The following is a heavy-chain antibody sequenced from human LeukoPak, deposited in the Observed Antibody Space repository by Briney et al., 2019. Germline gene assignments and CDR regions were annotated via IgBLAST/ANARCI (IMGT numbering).Heavy chain of an antibody. CDR2: VNPSGGST. Sequence: ASVKVSCKASGYTFTSYYMHWVRQAPGQGLEWMGIVNPSGGSTSYAQKFQGRVTMTRDMSTSTIYMELSSLRSEDTAVYYCARGRDGYNSWFDPWGQGTLVTVSS. CDR3: ARGRDGYNSWFDP. V-gene: IGHV1-46*01. J-gene: IGHJ5*02. D-gene: IGHD5-24*01. CDR1: GYTFTSYY.